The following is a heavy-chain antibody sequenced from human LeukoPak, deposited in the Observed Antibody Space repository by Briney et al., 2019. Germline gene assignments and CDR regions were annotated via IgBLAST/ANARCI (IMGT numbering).Heavy chain of an antibody. J-gene: IGHJ3*02. D-gene: IGHD3-3*01. CDR2: FDPEDGET. CDR1: GYTLTELS. Sequence: EASVKVSCKVSGYTLTELSMHWVRQAPGKGLEWMGGFDPEDGETVYAQKFQGRVTMTEDTSTDTAYMELSSLRSEDTAVYYCATARPITVWPFDIWGQGTMVTASS. CDR3: ATARPITVWPFDI. V-gene: IGHV1-24*01.